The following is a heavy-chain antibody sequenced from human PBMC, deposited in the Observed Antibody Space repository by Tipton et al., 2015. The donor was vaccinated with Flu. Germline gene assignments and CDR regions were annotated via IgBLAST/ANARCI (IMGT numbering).Heavy chain of an antibody. Sequence: TLSLTCSVSGDSISRGSYYYNWIRQPAGEGLEWIGRIYTNANTNYKASLKSRVTISIDRSKNQFSLKLSSVTAADTAVYYCARHTYCSGGSCALDYWGQGTLVTVSS. D-gene: IGHD2-15*01. V-gene: IGHV4-61*02. CDR1: GDSISRGSYY. J-gene: IGHJ4*02. CDR3: ARHTYCSGGSCALDY. CDR2: IYTNANT.